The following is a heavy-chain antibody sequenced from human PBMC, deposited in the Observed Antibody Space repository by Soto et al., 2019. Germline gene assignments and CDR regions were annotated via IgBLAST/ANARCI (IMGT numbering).Heavy chain of an antibody. V-gene: IGHV3-23*01. CDR1: GFTFSSYA. D-gene: IGHD1-26*01. Sequence: EVQLLESGGGLVQPAGSLRLSCAASGFTFSSYAMSWVRQAPGKGLERVSAIRGSGGSTYYANSVKGRFTISRDNSKNALYLQMNSLGSEDTAVYYCAKHCGCDYDYWGQGTLVTVSS. CDR2: IRGSGGST. CDR3: AKHCGCDYDY. J-gene: IGHJ4*02.